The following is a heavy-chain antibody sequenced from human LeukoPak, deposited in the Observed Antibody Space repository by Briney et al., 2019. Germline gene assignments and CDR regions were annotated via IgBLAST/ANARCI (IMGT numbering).Heavy chain of an antibody. V-gene: IGHV4-34*01. Sequence: TSETLSLTCAVYGGSFSGYYWSWIRQPPGKGLEWIGEINHSGSTNYNPSLKSRVTISVDTSKNQFSLKLSSVTAADTAVYYCARIEYSGPLDYWGQGTLVTVSS. CDR1: GGSFSGYY. CDR3: ARIEYSGPLDY. D-gene: IGHD1-26*01. CDR2: INHSGST. J-gene: IGHJ4*02.